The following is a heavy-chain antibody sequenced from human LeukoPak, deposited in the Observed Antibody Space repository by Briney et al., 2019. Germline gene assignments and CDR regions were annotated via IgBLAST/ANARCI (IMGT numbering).Heavy chain of an antibody. D-gene: IGHD4-17*01. J-gene: IGHJ3*02. CDR2: ISYIGYT. V-gene: IGHV4-59*11. Sequence: SETLSLTCAVSADSFSSHYWTWIRQPPGKGLEWIGYISYIGYTNYNPSLKSRDTISIDTSKNQFSLKLSSVTAADTAVYYCARDLVTVTKGFDIWGQGTMVSVSS. CDR1: ADSFSSHY. CDR3: ARDLVTVTKGFDI.